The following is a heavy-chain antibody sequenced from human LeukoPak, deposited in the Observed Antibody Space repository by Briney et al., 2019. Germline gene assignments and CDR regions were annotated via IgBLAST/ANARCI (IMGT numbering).Heavy chain of an antibody. J-gene: IGHJ1*01. CDR1: GFSFSSYW. Sequence: GGSLRLSCAASGFSFSSYWMTWLRQAPGKGLEWVANVQHIGGETCYVDSVKGRFTISRDNAKNSVYLQMNSLGANDTAVYYCATYSILNAREFRYWGQGTLVTVTS. V-gene: IGHV3-7*01. CDR3: ATYSILNAREFRY. CDR2: VQHIGGET. D-gene: IGHD4-11*01.